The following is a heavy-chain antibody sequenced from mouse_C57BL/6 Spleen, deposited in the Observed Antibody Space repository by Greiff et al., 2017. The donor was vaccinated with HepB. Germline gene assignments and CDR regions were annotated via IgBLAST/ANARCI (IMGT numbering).Heavy chain of an antibody. CDR1: GYSITSGYY. D-gene: IGHD2-5*01. Sequence: EVQLQESGPGLVKPSQSLSLTCSVTGYSITSGYYWNWIRQFPGNKLEWMGYISYDGSNNYNPSLKNRISITRDTSKNQFFLKLNSVTTEDTATYYCAREGLYSNYEGDYYAMDYWGQGTSVTVSS. V-gene: IGHV3-6*01. CDR3: AREGLYSNYEGDYYAMDY. J-gene: IGHJ4*01. CDR2: ISYDGSN.